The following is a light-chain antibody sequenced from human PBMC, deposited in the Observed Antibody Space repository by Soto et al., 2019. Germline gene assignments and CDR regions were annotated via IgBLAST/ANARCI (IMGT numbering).Light chain of an antibody. Sequence: QAVLTQPPSVSAAPGQKVTISCSGSSSNIGGNSVSWYQQLPGTAPKLLIYDVSKRPSGVPDRFSGSKSGNTASLTISDLQAEDEADYYCCSNAGRPDVFGTGTKVTVL. CDR1: SSNIGGNS. CDR2: DVS. CDR3: CSNAGRPDV. J-gene: IGLJ1*01. V-gene: IGLV2-11*01.